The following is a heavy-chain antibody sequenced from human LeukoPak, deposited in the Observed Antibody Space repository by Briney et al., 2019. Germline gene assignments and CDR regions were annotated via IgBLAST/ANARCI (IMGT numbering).Heavy chain of an antibody. CDR3: AKDRDYYDSSGYSYYFDY. V-gene: IGHV3-9*01. CDR1: GFTFDDYA. D-gene: IGHD3-22*01. CDR2: ISWNSGSI. J-gene: IGHJ4*02. Sequence: GGSLRLSCAASGFTFDDYAMHWVRQAPGKGLEWVSGISWNSGSIGYADSVKGRFTISRDNAKNSLYLQMNSLRAEDTALYYCAKDRDYYDSSGYSYYFDYWGQGTLVTVSS.